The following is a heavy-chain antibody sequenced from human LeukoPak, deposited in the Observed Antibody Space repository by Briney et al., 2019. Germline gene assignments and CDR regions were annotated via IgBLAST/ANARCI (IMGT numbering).Heavy chain of an antibody. CDR1: GFTFSSYV. CDR3: AKRHSPGLYYFDY. CDR2: IIGSGRNT. V-gene: IGHV3-23*01. J-gene: IGHJ4*02. Sequence: PGGSLRLSCAASGFTFSSYVMSWVRQAPGKGLEWVSTIIGSGRNTYYADSVKGRFTISRDNSKNTLYLQMNSLRAEDTAVYYCAKRHSPGLYYFDYWGQGTLVTVSS. D-gene: IGHD3-3*02.